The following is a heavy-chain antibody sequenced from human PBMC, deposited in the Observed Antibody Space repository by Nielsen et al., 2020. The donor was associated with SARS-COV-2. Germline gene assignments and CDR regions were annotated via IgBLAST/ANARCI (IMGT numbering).Heavy chain of an antibody. J-gene: IGHJ4*02. CDR2: INAGNGDT. CDR3: ARGSGSYLVADY. V-gene: IGHV1-3*01. D-gene: IGHD1-26*01. CDR1: GYTFTSYT. Sequence: ASVKVSCKASGYTFTSYTMHWVRQAPGQRLEWMGWINAGNGDTKYSQMLQGRVTITRDTSASTAYMELSSLRSEDTAVYYCARGSGSYLVADYWGQGTLVTVSS.